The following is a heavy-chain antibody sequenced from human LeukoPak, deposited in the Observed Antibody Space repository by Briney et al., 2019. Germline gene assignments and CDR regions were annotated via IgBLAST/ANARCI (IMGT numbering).Heavy chain of an antibody. V-gene: IGHV4-34*01. CDR1: GGSFSGFY. CDR3: ARARMATITTLYDY. J-gene: IGHJ4*02. Sequence: SETLSLTCAVYGGSFSGFYWSWIRQPPGKGLEWIGEINHSGSINYNPSLKSRVTISVDTSKNQFSLKLSSVTAADTAVYYCARARMATITTLYDYWGQGTLVTVSS. CDR2: INHSGSI. D-gene: IGHD5-24*01.